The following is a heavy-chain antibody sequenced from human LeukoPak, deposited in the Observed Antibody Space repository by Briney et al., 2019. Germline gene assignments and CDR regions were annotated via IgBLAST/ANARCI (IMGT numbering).Heavy chain of an antibody. CDR2: IIPIFGTA. V-gene: IGHV1-69*13. D-gene: IGHD3-3*01. Sequence: SVKVSCKASGGTFSSYAISWVRQAPGQGLEWMGGIIPIFGTANYAQKFQGRVTITADESTSTAYMELSSLRSEDTAVYYCARVKITIFGVVIRSYYYYGMDVWGQGTTVTVSS. CDR1: GGTFSSYA. J-gene: IGHJ6*02. CDR3: ARVKITIFGVVIRSYYYYGMDV.